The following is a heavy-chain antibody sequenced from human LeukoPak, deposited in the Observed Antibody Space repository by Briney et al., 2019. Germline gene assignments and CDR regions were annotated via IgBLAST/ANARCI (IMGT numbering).Heavy chain of an antibody. D-gene: IGHD6-19*01. CDR1: GFTVSTNY. CDR2: IYAGGTT. J-gene: IGHJ5*02. V-gene: IGHV3-53*01. CDR3: ARDSSGWYDH. Sequence: GRSLRLSCAASGFTVSTNYMSWVRQAPGRGLEWVSVIYAGGTTYYADSVRGRFTISRDNSKNTLYLQMNSLRDEDTAVYYCARDSSGWYDHWGQGTLVTVSS.